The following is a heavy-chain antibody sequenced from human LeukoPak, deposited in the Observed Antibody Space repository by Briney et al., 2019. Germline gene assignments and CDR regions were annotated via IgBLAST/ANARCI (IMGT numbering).Heavy chain of an antibody. CDR2: IYSGGST. Sequence: GGSLRLSCAASGFTVSSNYMSWVRQAPGKGLEWVSVIYSGGSTYYADSVKGRFTISRDNSKNTLYLQMNSLSAEDTAVYYCARKYSSGWYYGDDAFDIWGQGTMVTVSS. CDR1: GFTVSSNY. CDR3: ARKYSSGWYYGDDAFDI. V-gene: IGHV3-53*01. J-gene: IGHJ3*02. D-gene: IGHD6-19*01.